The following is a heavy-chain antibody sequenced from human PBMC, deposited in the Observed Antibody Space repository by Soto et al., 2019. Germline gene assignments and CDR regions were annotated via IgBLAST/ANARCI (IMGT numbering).Heavy chain of an antibody. CDR3: AGDGLTPTEPTYGMDV. D-gene: IGHD3-22*01. Sequence: ASVKVSCKASGGTFSSYAISWVRQAPGQGLEWMGGIIPIFGTANYAQKFQGRVTITADESTSTAYMELSSLRSEDTAVYYCAGDGLTPTEPTYGMDVWGQGTTVTVSS. V-gene: IGHV1-69*13. CDR2: IIPIFGTA. CDR1: GGTFSSYA. J-gene: IGHJ6*02.